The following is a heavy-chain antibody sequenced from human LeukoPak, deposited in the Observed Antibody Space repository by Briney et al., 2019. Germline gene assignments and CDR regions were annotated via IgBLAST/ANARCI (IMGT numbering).Heavy chain of an antibody. CDR1: GFTFSSYE. J-gene: IGHJ4*02. CDR3: ARDTTVTPLTPFFCDY. Sequence: SGGSLRLSCAASGFTFSSYEMNWVRQAPGKGLEWVSSISSSSSYIYYADSVKGRFTISRDNAKNSLYLQMNSLRAEDTAVYYCARDTTVTPLTPFFCDYWGQGTLVTVSS. D-gene: IGHD4-17*01. V-gene: IGHV3-21*01. CDR2: ISSSSSYI.